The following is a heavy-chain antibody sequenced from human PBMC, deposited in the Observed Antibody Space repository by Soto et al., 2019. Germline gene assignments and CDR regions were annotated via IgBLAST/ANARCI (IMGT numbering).Heavy chain of an antibody. V-gene: IGHV3-74*01. CDR2: VNIDGTNT. Sequence: PGGSLRLSCAASGLTFSSYWMHWVRQATGKGMVWVSRVNIDGTNTIYADSVKGRFTISRDNAENMLYLQMNSLRAEDTAVYYCARDQTVAGPSTFDYWGQGALVTVSS. CDR1: GLTFSSYW. J-gene: IGHJ4*02. CDR3: ARDQTVAGPSTFDY. D-gene: IGHD6-19*01.